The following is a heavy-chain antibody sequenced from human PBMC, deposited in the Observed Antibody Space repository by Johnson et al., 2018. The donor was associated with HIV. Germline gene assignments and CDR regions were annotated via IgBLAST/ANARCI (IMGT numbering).Heavy chain of an antibody. J-gene: IGHJ3*02. V-gene: IGHV3-30*04. D-gene: IGHD6-13*01. CDR3: AKHSSSWYDDAFDI. Sequence: QVQLVESGGGVVQPGRSLRLSCAASGFTCSSYAMHWVRQAPGKGLEWVAVISYDGSNKYYADSVKGRFTISRDNSKNTLFLQMNSLRAEDTAVYYCAKHSSSWYDDAFDIWGQGTMVTVSS. CDR2: ISYDGSNK. CDR1: GFTCSSYA.